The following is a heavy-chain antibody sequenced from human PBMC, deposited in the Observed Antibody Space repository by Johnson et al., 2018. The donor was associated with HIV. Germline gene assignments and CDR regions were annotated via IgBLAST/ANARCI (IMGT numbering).Heavy chain of an antibody. Sequence: QVQLVESGGGVVQPGRSLRLSCAASGFTFSSYAMHWVRQAPGKGLEWVAVLSYDGSNKYYVISVKGRFTISRDNAKYTLYLQMNSLRAEDTAVDYCAKERGDGVAARRRSAFDIWGHGTMVTVSS. CDR3: AKERGDGVAARRRSAFDI. V-gene: IGHV3-30*04. J-gene: IGHJ3*02. CDR2: LSYDGSNK. D-gene: IGHD6-6*01. CDR1: GFTFSSYA.